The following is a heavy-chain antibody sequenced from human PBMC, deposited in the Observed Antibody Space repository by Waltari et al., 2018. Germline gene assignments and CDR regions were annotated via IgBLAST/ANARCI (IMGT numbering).Heavy chain of an antibody. D-gene: IGHD5-12*01. CDR1: GAPITSTKHY. CDR3: ATYIGASVGTAAFDV. V-gene: IGHV4-39*02. J-gene: IGHJ3*01. CDR2: ISYNGAT. Sequence: QLQLQESGPGPVQPSEPLSPTCSVSGAPITSTKHYWGWIRQPPGQGLEWIATISYNGATYSSPSLRGRVTVSRDTSMNYVSLKLGSVTAADTAVYYCATYIGASVGTAAFDVWGQGTMVTVSS.